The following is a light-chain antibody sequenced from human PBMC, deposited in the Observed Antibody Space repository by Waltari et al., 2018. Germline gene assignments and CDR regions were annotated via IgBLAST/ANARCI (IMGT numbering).Light chain of an antibody. J-gene: IGKJ1*01. CDR2: HAS. CDR1: QSIGIY. CDR3: QKYESLPAT. Sequence: ERATLSCRASQSIGIYLAWDQQKPGQAPRLLMYHASSRATGIPDRFSGSGSGTDFSLTISRLEPEDFAVYYCQKYESLPATFGQGTKVEIK. V-gene: IGKV3-20*01.